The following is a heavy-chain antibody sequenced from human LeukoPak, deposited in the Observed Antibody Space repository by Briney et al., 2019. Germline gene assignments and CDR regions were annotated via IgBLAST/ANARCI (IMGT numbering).Heavy chain of an antibody. D-gene: IGHD3-9*01. CDR1: GGSISSYY. J-gene: IGHJ4*02. CDR3: ARQPVYYDFLTGYYHFDY. CDR2: IDYSGST. V-gene: IGHV4-59*08. Sequence: PSETLSLTCTVSGGSISSYYWSWIRQPPGKGLEWIGYIDYSGSTNYNPSLKSRVTISVDTSKSQFSLNLSSVTAADTAVYFCARQPVYYDFLTGYYHFDYWGQGTLVTVSS.